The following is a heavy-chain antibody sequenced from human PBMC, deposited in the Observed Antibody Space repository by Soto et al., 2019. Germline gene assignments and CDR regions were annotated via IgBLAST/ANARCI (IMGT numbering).Heavy chain of an antibody. D-gene: IGHD1-1*01. J-gene: IGHJ4*02. Sequence: PSETLSLTCAFSGGSISSGGYSWSWIRQPPGKGLEWIGYMYHSGTTDYAAPVKDRFTISRDDSQNMVYLQMDSLKTEDTAVYYCTTDEEDNGNDGDFDYRGQGTLVTVSS. CDR3: TTDEEDNGNDGDFDY. V-gene: IGHV4-30-2*01. CDR2: MYHSGTT. CDR1: GGSISSGGYS.